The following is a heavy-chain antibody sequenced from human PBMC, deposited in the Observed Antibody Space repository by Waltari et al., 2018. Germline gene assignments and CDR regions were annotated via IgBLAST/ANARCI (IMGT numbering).Heavy chain of an antibody. CDR2: ISHDGDNK. J-gene: IGHJ3*02. Sequence: QEQLVESGGGVVQPGRSLRLSCAASGFTFSSYSMHWVRQAPGKGLGWVALISHDGDNKYYADSVSGRLTISRDNSKNTLSLQMNNLRPEDTAVYYCARGTEDIIVVVSARWGHAFDIWGQGTMVTVSS. CDR3: ARGTEDIIVVVSARWGHAFDI. CDR1: GFTFSSYS. V-gene: IGHV3-30*03. D-gene: IGHD2-8*02.